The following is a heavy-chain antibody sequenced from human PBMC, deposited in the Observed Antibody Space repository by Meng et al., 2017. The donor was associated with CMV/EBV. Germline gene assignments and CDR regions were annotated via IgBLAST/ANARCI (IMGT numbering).Heavy chain of an antibody. D-gene: IGHD1-14*01. V-gene: IGHV3-53*01. CDR1: GFTFSYYY. Sequence: GGSLRLSCAASGFTFSYYYMSWVRQAPGKGLEWASVIYSGGSTYYADSVKGRFTISRDNSKNTLYLQMNSLRAEDTAVYYCARNVTHWGQGTLVTVSS. CDR2: IYSGGST. CDR3: ARNVTH. J-gene: IGHJ4*02.